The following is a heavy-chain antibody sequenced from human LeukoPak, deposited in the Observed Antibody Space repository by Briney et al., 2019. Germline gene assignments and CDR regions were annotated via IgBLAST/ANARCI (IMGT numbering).Heavy chain of an antibody. CDR1: GYTFTSYY. CDR2: INPSGGST. CDR3: AREHYDSSGYYYFDY. Sequence: ASVKVSCKASGYTFTSYYMHWVRQAPGQGLEWMGIINPSGGSTSYAQKFQGRVTMTRDMSTSTVYMELSSLRSEDTAVYYCAREHYDSSGYYYFDYWGQGTLVTVSS. J-gene: IGHJ4*02. V-gene: IGHV1-46*01. D-gene: IGHD3-22*01.